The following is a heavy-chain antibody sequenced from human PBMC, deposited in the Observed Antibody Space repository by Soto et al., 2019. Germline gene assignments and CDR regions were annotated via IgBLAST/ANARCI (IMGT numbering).Heavy chain of an antibody. D-gene: IGHD3-10*01. CDR2: ISYDGYLK. Sequence: PGGSLRLSCEASGFTFSEYGMQWVRQAPGKGLEWVAVISYDGYLKYYVDSVKGRFTVARDNSKNTLFLEMNSLRVEDTAVYFCAKDFKVSGSHYGTLNYYYGMDVWGQGTTVTVSS. CDR3: AKDFKVSGSHYGTLNYYYGMDV. V-gene: IGHV3-30*18. CDR1: GFTFSEYG. J-gene: IGHJ6*02.